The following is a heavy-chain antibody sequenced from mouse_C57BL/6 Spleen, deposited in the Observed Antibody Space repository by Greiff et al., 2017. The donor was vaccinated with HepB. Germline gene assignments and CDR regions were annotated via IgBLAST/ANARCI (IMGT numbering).Heavy chain of an antibody. Sequence: VKLQESGAELARPGASVKLSCKASGYTFTSYGISWVKQRTGQGLEWIGEIYPRSGNTYYNEKFKGKATLTADKSSSTAYMELRSLTSEDSAVYFCARDYYGSSYGDYFDYWGQGTTLTVSS. J-gene: IGHJ2*01. V-gene: IGHV1-81*01. CDR1: GYTFTSYG. CDR2: IYPRSGNT. D-gene: IGHD1-1*01. CDR3: ARDYYGSSYGDYFDY.